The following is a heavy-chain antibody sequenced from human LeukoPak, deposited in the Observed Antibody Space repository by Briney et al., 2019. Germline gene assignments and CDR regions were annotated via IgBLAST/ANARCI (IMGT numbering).Heavy chain of an antibody. J-gene: IGHJ4*02. CDR2: IIPILGIA. D-gene: IGHD2-21*02. Sequence: ASVKVSCKASGGTLSSYAISWVRQAPGQGLEWMGTIIPILGIANYAQKFQGRVTITADKSTSTAYMELSSLRSEDTAVYYCARSRIVVVTAPPPDYWGQGTLVTVSS. CDR1: GGTLSSYA. V-gene: IGHV1-69*04. CDR3: ARSRIVVVTAPPPDY.